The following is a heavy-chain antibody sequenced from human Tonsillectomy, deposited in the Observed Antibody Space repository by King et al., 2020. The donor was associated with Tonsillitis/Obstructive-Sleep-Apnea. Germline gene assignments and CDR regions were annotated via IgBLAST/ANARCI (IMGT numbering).Heavy chain of an antibody. D-gene: IGHD1-26*01. CDR1: GYSFTDYW. CDR3: ARHRGSGNYYGGSFDY. CDR2: IDPSDSYI. V-gene: IGHV5-10-1*03. Sequence: VQLVESGAEVKKPGESLRISCKGSGYSFTDYWISWVRQMPGKGLEWMGRIDPSDSYINYSPSFQGHVTISADKSISTAYLQWSSLKASDTAIYYCARHRGSGNYYGGSFDYWGQGTLVTVSP. J-gene: IGHJ4*02.